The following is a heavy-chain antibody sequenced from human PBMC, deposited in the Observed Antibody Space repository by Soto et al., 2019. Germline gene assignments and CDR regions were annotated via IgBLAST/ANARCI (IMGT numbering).Heavy chain of an antibody. J-gene: IGHJ4*02. V-gene: IGHV4-61*01. D-gene: IGHD3-3*01. CDR2: VYHTGRT. CDR1: VGSFKSGSYS. CDR3: ARDFAYFDS. Sequence: SETLCVTCTFSVGSFKSGSYSWRWIRQPPGKGLEWIGYVYHTGRTSYSPSLKSRVSISMDTSKNQFSLNLDSVTAADTAVYFCARDFAYFDSWGQGTLVTVSS.